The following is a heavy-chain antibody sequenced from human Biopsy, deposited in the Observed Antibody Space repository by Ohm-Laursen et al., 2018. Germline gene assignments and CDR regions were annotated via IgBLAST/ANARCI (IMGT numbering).Heavy chain of an antibody. J-gene: IGHJ3*02. D-gene: IGHD3-22*01. CDR3: ARDRLLYQYDSSGSDI. Sequence: SLRLSCAASGFASGRYWMNWVRQAPGKGLEWLANIREDGIEKFYVGSVKGRFTISRDNAKSSVFLQMNSLRVEDTAVYYCARDRLLYQYDSSGSDIWGQGTVVTVSS. CDR1: GFASGRYW. CDR2: IREDGIEK. V-gene: IGHV3-7*01.